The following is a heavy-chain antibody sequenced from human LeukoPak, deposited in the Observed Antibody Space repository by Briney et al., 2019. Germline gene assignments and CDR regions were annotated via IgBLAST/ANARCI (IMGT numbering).Heavy chain of an antibody. J-gene: IGHJ6*03. Sequence: ASVKVSCKASGYTFTSYDINWVRQATGQGLEWMGWMNPNSGNTGYAQKFQGRVTITRNTSISTAYMELSSLRSEDTAVYYCARVVGYYDSSGYYGGYYYYMDVWGKGTTVTISS. D-gene: IGHD3-22*01. V-gene: IGHV1-8*03. CDR1: GYTFTSYD. CDR2: MNPNSGNT. CDR3: ARVVGYYDSSGYYGGYYYYMDV.